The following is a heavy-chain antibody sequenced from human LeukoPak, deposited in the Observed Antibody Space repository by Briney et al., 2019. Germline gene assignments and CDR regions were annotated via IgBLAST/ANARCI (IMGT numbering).Heavy chain of an antibody. D-gene: IGHD2-2*01. CDR1: GFTVSSNY. CDR3: ARDGVACSSTSCYQYYFDY. J-gene: IGHJ4*02. Sequence: GGSLRLSCAASGFTVSSNYMSWVRQAPAKGLEWVSVIYSGGSTYYADSVKGRFTISRDNSKNTLYLQMNSLRAEDTAVDYCARDGVACSSTSCYQYYFDYWGQGTLVTVSS. V-gene: IGHV3-66*02. CDR2: IYSGGST.